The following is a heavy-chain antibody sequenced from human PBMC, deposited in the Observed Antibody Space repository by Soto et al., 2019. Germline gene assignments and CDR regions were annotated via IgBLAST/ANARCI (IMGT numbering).Heavy chain of an antibody. CDR1: GYSFSSYG. CDR2: ISPYNDDT. Sequence: ASVKVSCKASGYSFSSYGISWVRQAPGQGLEWLGWISPYNDDTRYAQKLQGRVTMTTDTSTRTAYMALRSLKSDDTAVYFCARGGYYDSSGSRNYHYYGMDVWGQGTTVTV. V-gene: IGHV1-18*01. D-gene: IGHD3-22*01. J-gene: IGHJ6*02. CDR3: ARGGYYDSSGSRNYHYYGMDV.